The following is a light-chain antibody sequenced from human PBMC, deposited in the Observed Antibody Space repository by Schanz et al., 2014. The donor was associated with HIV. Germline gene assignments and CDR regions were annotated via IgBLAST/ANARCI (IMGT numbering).Light chain of an antibody. V-gene: IGKV3-20*01. CDR1: QSVSSSY. Sequence: EIVLTQSPGTLSLSPGERATLSCRASQSVSSSYLAWYQQKPGQAPRLLIYGASSRATGIPDRFSGSGSGTDFTLTITRLEPDDFAVYYCHHYGDSRGTFGGGTEVDI. CDR2: GAS. CDR3: HHYGDSRGT. J-gene: IGKJ4*02.